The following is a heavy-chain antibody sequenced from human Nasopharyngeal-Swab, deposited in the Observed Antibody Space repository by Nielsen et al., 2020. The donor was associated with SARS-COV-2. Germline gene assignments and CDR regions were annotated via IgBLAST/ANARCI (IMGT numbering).Heavy chain of an antibody. Sequence: SETLSLTCTVSGGSISSGRYYWSWIRQPAGKGLEWIGRIYTSGRTNYNPSLKSRVTISVDTSKNQFSLKLSSVTAADTAVYYCARGPGVQYYGMDVWGQGTTVTVSS. J-gene: IGHJ6*02. CDR3: ARGPGVQYYGMDV. V-gene: IGHV4-61*02. CDR1: GGSISSGRYY. CDR2: IYTSGRT. D-gene: IGHD3-3*01.